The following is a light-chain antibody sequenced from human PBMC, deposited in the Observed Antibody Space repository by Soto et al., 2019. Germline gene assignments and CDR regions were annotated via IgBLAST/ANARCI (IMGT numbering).Light chain of an antibody. J-gene: IGKJ4*01. CDR2: GAS. CDR1: QSVSSSF. Sequence: EIVLTQSPGTLSLSPGERATLSCRASQSVSSSFLAWYQQKPGQAPRLLIYGASSRATGIPDRFSGSGSGKDFTLTISRLEPEDVAVYYCQQYGSSLLTFGGGTKVEIK. CDR3: QQYGSSLLT. V-gene: IGKV3-20*01.